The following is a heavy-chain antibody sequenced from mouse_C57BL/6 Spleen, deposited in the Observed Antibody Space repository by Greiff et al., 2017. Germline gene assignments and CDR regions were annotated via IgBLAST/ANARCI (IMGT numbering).Heavy chain of an antibody. V-gene: IGHV1-72*01. CDR1: GYTFTSYW. D-gene: IGHD1-1*01. J-gene: IGHJ1*03. Sequence: QVQLQQPGAELVKPGASVKLSCKASGYTFTSYWMHWVKQRPGRGLEWIGGIDPNSGGTKYNEKFKSKATLTVDKPSSTAYMQLSSLTSEDSAVYYCAETYYGSSSWYFDVWGTGTTVTVSS. CDR3: AETYYGSSSWYFDV. CDR2: IDPNSGGT.